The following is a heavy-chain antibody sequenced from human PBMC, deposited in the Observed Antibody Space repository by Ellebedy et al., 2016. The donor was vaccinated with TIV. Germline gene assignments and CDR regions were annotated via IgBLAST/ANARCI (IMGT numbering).Heavy chain of an antibody. CDR2: IKQDGSEK. J-gene: IGHJ6*03. CDR3: ARVPISVVPAAIRSFYYYYYMDV. D-gene: IGHD2-2*02. Sequence: GGSLRLSXAASGFTFSSYWMSWVRQAPGKGLEWVANIKQDGSEKYYVDSVKGRFTISRDNAKNSLYLQMNSLRAEDTAVYYCARVPISVVPAAIRSFYYYYYMDVWGKGTTVTVSS. CDR1: GFTFSSYW. V-gene: IGHV3-7*01.